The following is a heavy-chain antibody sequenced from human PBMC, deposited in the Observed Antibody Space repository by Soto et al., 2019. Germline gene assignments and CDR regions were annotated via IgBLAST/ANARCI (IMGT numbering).Heavy chain of an antibody. CDR2: ISAYNGNT. J-gene: IGHJ6*02. CDR3: ARELYDILTGYYNYYHYGMDV. CDR1: VYTFTSYA. D-gene: IGHD3-9*01. Sequence: GASVKVCCKASVYTFTSYAMHWVRQAPGQRLEWMGWISAYNGNTNYAQKLQGRVTMTTDTSTRTAYMDLRSLRSDDTAVYYCARELYDILTGYYNYYHYGMDVWGQGTTVTVSS. V-gene: IGHV1-18*01.